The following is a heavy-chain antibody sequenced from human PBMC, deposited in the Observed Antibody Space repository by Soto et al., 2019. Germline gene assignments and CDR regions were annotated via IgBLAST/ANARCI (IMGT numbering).Heavy chain of an antibody. CDR3: ARVRLGFSFRYLASCGICTLALLASLTIFSGGSLRLSCAASGFIFSNAAMH. D-gene: IGHD3-9*01. Sequence: GGSLRLSCAASGFTFKNAWMNWVRQAPGKGLEWVSRIKNSANSYTTEYAATVKGRITISRDDSNNSLYLQIHSLKTEDTAVYYCARVRLGFSFRYLASCGICTLALLASLTIFSGGSLRLSCAASGFIFSNAAMHW. CDR2: IKNSANSYTT. V-gene: IGHV3-72*01. J-gene: IGHJ1*01. CDR1: GFTFKNAW.